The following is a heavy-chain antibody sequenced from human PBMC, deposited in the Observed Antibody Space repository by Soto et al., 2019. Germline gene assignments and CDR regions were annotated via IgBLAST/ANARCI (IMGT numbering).Heavy chain of an antibody. D-gene: IGHD3-10*01. CDR1: GFTFSSYS. Sequence: LRLSCAASGFTFSSYSMNWVRQAPGKGLEWVSSISSSSSYIYYADSVKGRFTISRDNAKNSLYLQMNSLRAEDTAVYYCARVSYGSGTPWYWGQGTLVTVSS. CDR2: ISSSSSYI. CDR3: ARVSYGSGTPWY. V-gene: IGHV3-21*01. J-gene: IGHJ4*02.